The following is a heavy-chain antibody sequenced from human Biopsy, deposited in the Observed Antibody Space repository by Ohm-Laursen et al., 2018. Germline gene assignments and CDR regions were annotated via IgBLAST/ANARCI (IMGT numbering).Heavy chain of an antibody. CDR1: GKTFSDYQ. CDR2: INQAGTT. D-gene: IGHD2-15*01. CDR3: GNEVHGRDY. V-gene: IGHV4-34*08. Sequence: ILSLTCAVFGKTFSDYQWSWIRQPPGKGLEWIGQINQAGTTNYNPSLKSRVSISADASKYEFSLRLTSVTAADTAVYLCGNEVHGRDYWGLGAQVTVSS. J-gene: IGHJ4*02.